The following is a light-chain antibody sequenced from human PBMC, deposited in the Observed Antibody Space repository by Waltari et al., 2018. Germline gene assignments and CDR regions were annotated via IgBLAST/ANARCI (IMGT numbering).Light chain of an antibody. Sequence: DIVMIQSPDFLAVSLGERATIHCKSSQTLLYNSNNKNYFSWYQQKAGQPPKLLINWASIRESGVPDRFSGSGSGTDFTLTISSLQAEDVAVYYCQQYFAFPVTFGGGTKVEIK. V-gene: IGKV4-1*01. CDR2: WAS. J-gene: IGKJ4*01. CDR3: QQYFAFPVT. CDR1: QTLLYNSNNKNY.